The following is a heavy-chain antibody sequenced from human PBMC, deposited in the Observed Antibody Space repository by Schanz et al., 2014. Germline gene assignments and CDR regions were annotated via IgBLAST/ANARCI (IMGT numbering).Heavy chain of an antibody. Sequence: VQLLESGGGLVQPGGSLRLSCVASGFTFSSYGMHWVRQAPGKGLEWVAVIWYDENNKYYADSVKGRFTISRDNSKNTLYLQMNTLRAEDTAVYYCARDRGYCSGGSCLTCDYWGQGTLVTVSS. CDR2: IWYDENNK. CDR1: GFTFSSYG. V-gene: IGHV3-30*19. D-gene: IGHD2-15*01. CDR3: ARDRGYCSGGSCLTCDY. J-gene: IGHJ4*02.